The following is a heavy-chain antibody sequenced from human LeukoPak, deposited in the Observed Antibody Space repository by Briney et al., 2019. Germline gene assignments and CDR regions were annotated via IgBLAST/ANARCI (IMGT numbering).Heavy chain of an antibody. Sequence: GGSLRLSCTASGFTFGDYAMNWVRQAPGKGLEWVGFIRNKASGGTTGYAASAKGRFTISRDDSKSIAYLQMNSLKTEDTAVYYCTRDFWSYWGQGTLVIVSS. CDR2: IRNKASGGTT. J-gene: IGHJ4*02. V-gene: IGHV3-49*04. CDR3: TRDFWSY. D-gene: IGHD3-3*01. CDR1: GFTFGDYA.